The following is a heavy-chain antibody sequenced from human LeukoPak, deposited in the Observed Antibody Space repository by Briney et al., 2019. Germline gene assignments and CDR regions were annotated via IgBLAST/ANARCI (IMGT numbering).Heavy chain of an antibody. CDR2: INPNSGGT. V-gene: IGHV1-2*02. Sequence: ASVKVSCKASGYTFTDNHMYWIRQAPGQGPDCMGWINPNSGGTNYAQTFQGRITMTRDTSISTAYMELSRLTSDDTAIYFCARELGRNAFDIWGQGTMVTVSP. CDR1: GYTFTDNH. CDR3: ARELGRNAFDI. D-gene: IGHD7-27*01. J-gene: IGHJ3*02.